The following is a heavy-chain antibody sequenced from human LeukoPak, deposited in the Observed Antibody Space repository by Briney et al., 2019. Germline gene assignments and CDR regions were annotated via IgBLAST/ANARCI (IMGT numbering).Heavy chain of an antibody. CDR3: ARAWNGVDAFDI. J-gene: IGHJ3*02. V-gene: IGHV4-30-4*08. CDR2: IYYSGST. CDR1: GGSISSGDYY. D-gene: IGHD1-1*01. Sequence: SQTLSLTCTVSGGSISSGDYYWSWIRQPPGEGLEWIGYIYYSGSTYYNPSLKSRVTISVDTSKNQFSLKLSSVTAADTAVYYCARAWNGVDAFDIWGQGTMVTVSS.